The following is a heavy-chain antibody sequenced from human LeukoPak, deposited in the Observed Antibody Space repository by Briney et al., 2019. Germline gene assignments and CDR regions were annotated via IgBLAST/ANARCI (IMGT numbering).Heavy chain of an antibody. J-gene: IGHJ4*02. D-gene: IGHD6-19*01. CDR2: IISGSGYI. CDR3: AKPPMRAVAGRVDY. Sequence: LSLTCTVSGGSISNSDYYWGWIRQAPGKGLEWVSSIISGSGYIYYADSVKGRFTISRDNANNSLYLQMNSLRAEDTAVYYCAKPPMRAVAGRVDYWGQGTLVTVSS. CDR1: GGSISNSDYY. V-gene: IGHV3-11*06.